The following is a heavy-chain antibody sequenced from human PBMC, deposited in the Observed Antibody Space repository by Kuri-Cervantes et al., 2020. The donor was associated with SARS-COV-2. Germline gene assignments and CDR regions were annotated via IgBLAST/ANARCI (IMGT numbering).Heavy chain of an antibody. CDR1: DDSMSNGDYH. J-gene: IGHJ4*02. V-gene: IGHV4-30-2*01. CDR2: IYHSGST. Sequence: SETLSLTCTVSDDSMSNGDYHWSWIRQPPGKGLEWIGYIYHSGSTHYNPSLKSRVTMSLDRSKNQFSLKLSSLTAADTAVYYCARALGNYWGQGTLVTVSS. CDR3: ARALGNY.